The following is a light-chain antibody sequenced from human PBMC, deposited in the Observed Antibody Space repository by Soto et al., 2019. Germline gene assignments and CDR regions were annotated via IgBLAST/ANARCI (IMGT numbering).Light chain of an antibody. CDR3: QVWDDNSDHTGV. CDR1: NIGTKS. Sequence: SYELTQPPSVSVAPGQTATITCGGNNIGTKSVHWYQQKPGQAPVLVVFHDRDRPSGIPDRFSGSHSGNTATLNISRVEAGDEADYYCQVWDDNSDHTGVFGVGTKVIVL. CDR2: HDR. J-gene: IGLJ3*02. V-gene: IGLV3-21*02.